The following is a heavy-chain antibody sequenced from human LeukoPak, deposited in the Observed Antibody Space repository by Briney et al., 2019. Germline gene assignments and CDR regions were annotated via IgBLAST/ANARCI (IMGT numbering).Heavy chain of an antibody. J-gene: IGHJ6*03. CDR3: ARGEFGDYYYFYMDV. V-gene: IGHV3-53*01. CDR1: GFTASSNS. D-gene: IGHD2/OR15-2a*01. Sequence: PGGSLRLSCTASGFTASSNSMSWVRQAPGKGLEWVSFIYSDNTHYSDSVKGRFTISRDNSKNTLYLQMNSLRAEDTATYYCARGEFGDYYYFYMDVWGKGTTVTVSS. CDR2: IYSDNT.